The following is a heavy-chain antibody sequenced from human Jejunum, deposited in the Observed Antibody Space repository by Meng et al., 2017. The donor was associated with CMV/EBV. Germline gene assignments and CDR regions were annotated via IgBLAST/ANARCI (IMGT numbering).Heavy chain of an antibody. CDR3: ARDRSGVGWEGIDY. CDR2: ISYDGANK. J-gene: IGHJ4*02. D-gene: IGHD1-26*01. V-gene: IGHV3-30*04. Sequence: SGFPLSNFAMHWVRQAPGKGLEWVTLISYDGANKYFADSVKGRFTISRDTSKNTQYLQMNSLRPEDAAMYYCARDRSGVGWEGIDYWGQGTLVTVSS. CDR1: GFPLSNFA.